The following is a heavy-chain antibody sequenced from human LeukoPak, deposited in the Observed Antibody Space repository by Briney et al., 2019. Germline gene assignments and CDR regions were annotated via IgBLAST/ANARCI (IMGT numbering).Heavy chain of an antibody. CDR3: ARHLSSVTSCPNY. CDR2: SYPGDSRT. Sequence: GESLKISCKGSGYSFPSYGIAWGRQMPGKGLEYMGISYPGDSRTTSSPSFQGQVTISVDKSINTAYLQWSSLKASDSALYYCARHLSSVTSCPNYSGQGTLVTVSS. J-gene: IGHJ4*02. V-gene: IGHV5-51*01. CDR1: GYSFPSYG. D-gene: IGHD2-2*01.